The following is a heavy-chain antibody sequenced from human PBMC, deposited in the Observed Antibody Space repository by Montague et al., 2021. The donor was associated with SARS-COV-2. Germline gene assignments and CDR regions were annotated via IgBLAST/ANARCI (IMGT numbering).Heavy chain of an antibody. CDR2: IHHGGST. J-gene: IGHJ6*03. CDR1: GWSFSTYS. D-gene: IGHD3-10*01. CDR3: ARLGDGVVPSPILGVGPYYSYYYMDV. Sequence: SETLSLTCAVHGWSFSTYSWNWIRQPPGKGLEWIGEIHHGGSTNYNPSLKSRVTISPATSKNQFSLKLTSVAAADTAVYYCARLGDGVVPSPILGVGPYYSYYYMDVWGKGTTVTVSS. V-gene: IGHV4-34*01.